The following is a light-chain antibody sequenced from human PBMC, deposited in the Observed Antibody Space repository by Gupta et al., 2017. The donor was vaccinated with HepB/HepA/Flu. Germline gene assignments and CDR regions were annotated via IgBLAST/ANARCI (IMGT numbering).Light chain of an antibody. CDR3: QQYYSLPRT. V-gene: IGKV4-1*01. CDR2: LAS. CDR1: QSVLNTYNNKNY. J-gene: IGKJ1*01. Sequence: DIVMTQSLASLAGSLGERATINCKSSQSVLNTYNNKNYLTWYQQKPGHPPKVLIYLASTRESGVPDRFSGSGSGTDFTLTISDLQAEDVAVYYCQQYYSLPRTFGQGTKVEIK.